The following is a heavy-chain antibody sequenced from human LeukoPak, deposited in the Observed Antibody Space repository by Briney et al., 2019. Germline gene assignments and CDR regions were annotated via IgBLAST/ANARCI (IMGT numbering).Heavy chain of an antibody. CDR1: GDSLNSYY. V-gene: IGHV4-59*01. J-gene: IGHJ4*02. D-gene: IGHD6-25*01. Sequence: SETLSLTCPVSGDSLNSYYWSWIRQPPGEGLQWIGYIFYSGSSNYNASLRSRVAISVDTSKNQFSLKLTSVTAADTAVYYCAGRAARFFDYWGQGILVTVSS. CDR2: IFYSGSS. CDR3: AGRAARFFDY.